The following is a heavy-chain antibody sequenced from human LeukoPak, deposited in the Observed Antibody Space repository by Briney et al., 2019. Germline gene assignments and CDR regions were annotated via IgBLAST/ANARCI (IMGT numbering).Heavy chain of an antibody. CDR1: GGTFISYA. CDR2: IIPIFGTP. V-gene: IGHV1-69*13. Sequence: PVKVSCKASGGTFISYAISWVRQAPGQGLEWMGGIIPIFGTPHYAQKFQDRVTITADASTSTAYMELSSLRSEDTAVYYCARAYMTATRHFDSWGQGTLVTVSS. J-gene: IGHJ4*02. D-gene: IGHD2-21*02. CDR3: ARAYMTATRHFDS.